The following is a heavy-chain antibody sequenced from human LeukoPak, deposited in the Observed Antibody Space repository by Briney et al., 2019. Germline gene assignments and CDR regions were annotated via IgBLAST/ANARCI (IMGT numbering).Heavy chain of an antibody. D-gene: IGHD6-19*01. J-gene: IGHJ6*02. CDR2: IYYSGST. V-gene: IGHV4-61*01. CDR1: GYSISSGYY. Sequence: ASETLSLTCTVSGYSISSGYYWSWIRQPPGKGLEWIGYIYYSGSTNYNPSLKSRVTISVDTSKNQFSLKLSSVTAADTAVYYCARDGREYSSGWYGGYYYYGMDVWGQGTTVTVSS. CDR3: ARDGREYSSGWYGGYYYYGMDV.